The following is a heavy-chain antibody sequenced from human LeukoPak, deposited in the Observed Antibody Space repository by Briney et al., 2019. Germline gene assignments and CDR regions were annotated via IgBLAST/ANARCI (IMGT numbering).Heavy chain of an antibody. D-gene: IGHD5-24*01. CDR2: VSSHGNDG. CDR3: TRDAYNFNDFDY. CDR1: EFTFSHFA. V-gene: IGHV3-30*01. Sequence: GGSLRLSCAVPEFTFSHFAMHWVRQAPGKGLEWVAVVSSHGNDGYYADSVKGRFTISRDNSKNTLYLQIDSLKAEDTAIYYCTRDAYNFNDFDYWGQGTLVTVSS. J-gene: IGHJ4*02.